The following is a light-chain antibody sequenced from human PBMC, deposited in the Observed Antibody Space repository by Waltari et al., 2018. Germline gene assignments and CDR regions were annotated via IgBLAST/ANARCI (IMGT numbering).Light chain of an antibody. CDR3: QQYHESPPIT. V-gene: IGKV3-15*01. CDR2: DAS. Sequence: EIVMTQSPATLSVSPGERATLSCRASKHNSSQLAWYQQKPAQAPRLLIYDASTRATSIPARFSGSGSGTEFTLTISSLQSEDFAVYFCQQYHESPPITFGPGTKVDIK. CDR1: KHNSSQ. J-gene: IGKJ3*01.